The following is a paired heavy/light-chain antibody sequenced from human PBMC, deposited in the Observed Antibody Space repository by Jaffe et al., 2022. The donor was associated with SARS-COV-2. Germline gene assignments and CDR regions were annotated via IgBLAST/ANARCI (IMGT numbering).Heavy chain of an antibody. Sequence: QVQLVESGGGVVQPGRSLRLSCEASGLPFSGYSMRWVRQAPGKGLEWVAIISYDGSDQNYAGSVKGRFTVSRDNSKNTLYLQMSSLSAEDTAVYYCAREGSPGSSSWYAFEIWGQGTMVTVSS. J-gene: IGHJ3*02. D-gene: IGHD6-13*01. CDR2: ISYDGSDQ. CDR1: GLPFSGYS. CDR3: AREGSPGSSSWYAFEI. V-gene: IGHV3-30*04.
Light chain of an antibody. Sequence: QSALTQPASVSGSPGQSITISCTGTSSDVGGYNYVSWYQQHPGKAPKLMIFDVTNRPSGVSNRFSGSKSGNTASLTISGLQAEDEADYYCCSYSGSSTYVFGTGTKVAVL. CDR2: DVT. CDR3: CSYSGSSTYV. CDR1: SSDVGGYNY. V-gene: IGLV2-14*01. J-gene: IGLJ1*01.